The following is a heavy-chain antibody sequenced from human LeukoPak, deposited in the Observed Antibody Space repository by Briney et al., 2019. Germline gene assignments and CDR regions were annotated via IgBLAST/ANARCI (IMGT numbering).Heavy chain of an antibody. CDR1: GYSISSGYY. Sequence: PSETLSLTCTVSGYSISSGYYWGWIRQPPGKGLEWIGSIYHSGSTYYNPSLQSRVTISIDTSKNQFSLRLKSVTAADTAMYYCAKSGGYGLIDYWGQGTLVTVSS. CDR3: AKSGGYGLIDY. J-gene: IGHJ4*02. CDR2: IYHSGST. V-gene: IGHV4-38-2*02. D-gene: IGHD1-26*01.